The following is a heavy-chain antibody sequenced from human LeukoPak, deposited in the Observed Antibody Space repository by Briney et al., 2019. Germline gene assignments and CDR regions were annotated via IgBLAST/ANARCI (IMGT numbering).Heavy chain of an antibody. CDR1: GFTFSSYG. J-gene: IGHJ4*02. CDR3: AKDLKIAGVVVPAAHDY. V-gene: IGHV3-30*02. Sequence: GGSLRLSCAASGFTFSSYGMHWVRQAPGKGLEWVAFIRYDGSNKYYADSVKGRFTISRDNSKNTLYLQMNSLRAEDTAVYYCAKDLKIAGVVVPAAHDYWGQGTLVTVSS. CDR2: IRYDGSNK. D-gene: IGHD2-2*01.